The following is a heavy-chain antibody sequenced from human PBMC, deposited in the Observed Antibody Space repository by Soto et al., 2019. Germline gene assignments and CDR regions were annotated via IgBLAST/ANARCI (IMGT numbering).Heavy chain of an antibody. Sequence: GGSLRLSCAASGFTFSSYGMHWVRQAPGKGLEWVAVIWYDGSNKYYADSVKGRLTISRDNSKNTLYLQMNSLRAEDTAVYYCARDYSPYYYYYMDVWGKGTTVTGSS. V-gene: IGHV3-33*01. CDR3: ARDYSPYYYYYMDV. CDR2: IWYDGSNK. J-gene: IGHJ6*03. D-gene: IGHD4-4*01. CDR1: GFTFSSYG.